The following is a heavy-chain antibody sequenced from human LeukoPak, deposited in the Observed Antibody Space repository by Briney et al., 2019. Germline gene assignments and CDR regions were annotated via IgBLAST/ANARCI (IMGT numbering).Heavy chain of an antibody. D-gene: IGHD1-26*01. CDR3: ARVAVWELPWNY. Sequence: PSETLSLTCTVSGGSISSSSYYWGWIRQPPGKGLEWIGSIYYSGSTYYNPSLKSRVTISVDTSKNQFSLKLSSVTAADTAVYYCARVAVWELPWNYWGQGTLVTVSS. V-gene: IGHV4-39*07. CDR2: IYYSGST. J-gene: IGHJ4*02. CDR1: GGSISSSSYY.